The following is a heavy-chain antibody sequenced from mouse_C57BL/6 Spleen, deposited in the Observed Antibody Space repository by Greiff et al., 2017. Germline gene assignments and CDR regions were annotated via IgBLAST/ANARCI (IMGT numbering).Heavy chain of an antibody. D-gene: IGHD2-5*01. V-gene: IGHV5-4*01. J-gene: IGHJ1*03. CDR3: ARLYYSNFWYFDV. CDR1: GFTFSSYA. CDR2: ISDGGSYT. Sequence: EVQRVESGGGLVKPGGSLKLSCAASGFTFSSYAMSWVRQTPEKRLEWVATISDGGSYTYYPDNVKGRFTISRDNAKNNLYLQMSHLKSEDTAMYYCARLYYSNFWYFDVWGTGTTVTVSS.